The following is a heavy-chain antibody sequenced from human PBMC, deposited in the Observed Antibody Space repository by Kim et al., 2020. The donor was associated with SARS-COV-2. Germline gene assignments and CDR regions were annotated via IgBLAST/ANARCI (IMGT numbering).Heavy chain of an antibody. CDR1: GFTFSNYA. D-gene: IGHD1-26*01. CDR2: ISGSGGST. Sequence: GGSLRLSCAASGFTFSNYAMSWVRQAPGKGLEWVSTISGSGGSTYYADSVKGRFTISRDNSKNTLYLQVNSLRAEDTAVYYCAKGVYSGNYYYFQHSGQGTLVTVSS. CDR3: AKGVYSGNYYYFQH. V-gene: IGHV3-23*01. J-gene: IGHJ1*01.